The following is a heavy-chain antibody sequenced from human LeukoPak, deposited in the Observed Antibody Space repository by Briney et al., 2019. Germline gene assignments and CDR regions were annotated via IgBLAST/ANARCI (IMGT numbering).Heavy chain of an antibody. CDR1: GYTFTSNV. CDR3: ARALPKKYCSGGSCYLDY. D-gene: IGHD2-15*01. J-gene: IGHJ4*02. Sequence: GASVKVSCKASGYTFTSNVISWVRQAPGQGLEWMGWISAYNGNTNYAQKLQGRVTMTTDTSTSTAYMELRSLRSDDTAVYYCARALPKKYCSGGSCYLDYWGQGTLVTVSS. CDR2: ISAYNGNT. V-gene: IGHV1-18*01.